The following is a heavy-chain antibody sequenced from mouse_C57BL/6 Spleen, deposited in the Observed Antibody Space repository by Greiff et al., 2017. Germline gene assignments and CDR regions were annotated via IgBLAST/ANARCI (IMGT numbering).Heavy chain of an antibody. D-gene: IGHD1-1*01. CDR2: IYPGDGDT. V-gene: IGHV1-80*01. J-gene: IGHJ1*03. CDR3: ARSGHYGSSYNWYFDV. CDR1: GYAFSSYW. Sequence: QVQLQQSGAELVKPGASVKISCKASGYAFSSYWMNWVKQRPGKGLEWIGQIYPGDGDTNYNGKFKGKATLTADKSSSTAYMQLSSLTSEDSAVYFCARSGHYGSSYNWYFDVWGTGTTVTVSS.